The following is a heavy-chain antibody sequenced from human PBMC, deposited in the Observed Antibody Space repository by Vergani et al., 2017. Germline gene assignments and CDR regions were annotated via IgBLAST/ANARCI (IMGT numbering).Heavy chain of an antibody. Sequence: QVQLQQWGAGLLQPSETLSLTCAVYGGSFSGYYWSWIRQPPGKGLEWIGEINHSGSTNYNPSLKSRVTISVDTAKNQFSLKLSSVTAADTAVYYCARGQYYGSGSYYKWGYYYYGMDVWGQGTTVTVSS. D-gene: IGHD3-10*01. CDR3: ARGQYYGSGSYYKWGYYYYGMDV. J-gene: IGHJ6*02. CDR2: INHSGST. V-gene: IGHV4-34*01. CDR1: GGSFSGYY.